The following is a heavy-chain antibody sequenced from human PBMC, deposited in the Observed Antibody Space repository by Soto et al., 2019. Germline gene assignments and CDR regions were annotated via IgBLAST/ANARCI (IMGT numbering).Heavy chain of an antibody. CDR1: GGTFSSYF. CDR3: ARETPSAAAAYYSYGLDV. CDR2: IIPVFGTG. Sequence: QVQLVQSGAEVKKAGSSVKVSCKVSGGTFSSYFINWVRQAPGQGLEWVGGIIPVFGTGSYAEKFQGRVTITADESTSTAYMELSRLRSDDTAVYYCARETPSAAAAYYSYGLDVWGQGTTVTVPS. J-gene: IGHJ6*02. V-gene: IGHV1-69*01. D-gene: IGHD6-13*01.